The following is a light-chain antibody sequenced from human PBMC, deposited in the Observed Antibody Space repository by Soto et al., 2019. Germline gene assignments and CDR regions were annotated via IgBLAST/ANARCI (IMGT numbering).Light chain of an antibody. V-gene: IGKV1-12*01. J-gene: IGKJ5*01. CDR1: QGISNW. Sequence: DIQMTQSPSSVSASVGDTVTITCRASQGISNWLAWYQQKPGKAPNLLIYAASLLQSGVPSRFSGSGSVTDFTLTISSLQPEDFATYYCQQGDSFPIAFGQGTRLEIK. CDR3: QQGDSFPIA. CDR2: AAS.